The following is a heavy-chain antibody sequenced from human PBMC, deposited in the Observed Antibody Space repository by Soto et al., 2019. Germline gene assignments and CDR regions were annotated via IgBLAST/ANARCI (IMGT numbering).Heavy chain of an antibody. CDR3: ARDCGSTSCYRTDAFDI. CDR2: INPSGGST. V-gene: IGHV1-46*03. Sequence: ASVKVSCKASGYTFTSYYIHWVRQAPGQGLEWMGMINPSGGSTSYTQRFQGRVTMTRETSTNTVYMELGSLTSEDTAVYYCARDCGSTSCYRTDAFDIWGQGPMVPVSS. CDR1: GYTFTSYY. J-gene: IGHJ3*02. D-gene: IGHD2-2*01.